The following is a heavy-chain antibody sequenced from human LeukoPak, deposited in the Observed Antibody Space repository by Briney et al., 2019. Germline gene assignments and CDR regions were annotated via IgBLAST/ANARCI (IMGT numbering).Heavy chain of an antibody. D-gene: IGHD3-10*01. CDR1: GFTFSSYG. J-gene: IGHJ6*04. CDR3: AKGIWFGDPDILYGMDV. CDR2: ISYDGSNK. Sequence: TGGSLRLSCAASGFTFSSYGMHWVRQAPGKGLEWVAVISYDGSNKYYADSVKGRFTISRDNSKNTLYLQMNSLRAEDTAVYYCAKGIWFGDPDILYGMDVWGKGTTVTVSS. V-gene: IGHV3-30*18.